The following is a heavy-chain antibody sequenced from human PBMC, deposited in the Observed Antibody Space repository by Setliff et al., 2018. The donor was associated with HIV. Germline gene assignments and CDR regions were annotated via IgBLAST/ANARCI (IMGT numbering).Heavy chain of an antibody. CDR2: ISGSGGST. V-gene: IGHV3-23*01. CDR1: GFTFSSYA. CDR3: ARHPWERLWYFDY. D-gene: IGHD1-1*01. J-gene: IGHJ4*02. Sequence: GGSLRLSCAASGFTFSSYAMSWVRQAPGKGLEWVSAISGSGGSTYYADSVKGRFTISRDNSKNTLYLQMNSLRAEDTAIYYCARHPWERLWYFDYRGQGTLVTVSS.